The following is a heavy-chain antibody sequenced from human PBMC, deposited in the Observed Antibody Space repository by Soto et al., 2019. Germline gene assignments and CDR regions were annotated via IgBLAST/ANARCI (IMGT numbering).Heavy chain of an antibody. D-gene: IGHD1-7*01. Sequence: VASVKVSCKASGYTFSSYGISWVRQAPGQGLEWMGWISAYNGNTNYAQKLQGRVTMTTDTSTSTAYMELRSLRSDDTAVYYCARRTRTYNWNLNYYYYYMDVWGKGTTVTVSS. CDR3: ARRTRTYNWNLNYYYYYMDV. CDR1: GYTFSSYG. V-gene: IGHV1-18*01. J-gene: IGHJ6*03. CDR2: ISAYNGNT.